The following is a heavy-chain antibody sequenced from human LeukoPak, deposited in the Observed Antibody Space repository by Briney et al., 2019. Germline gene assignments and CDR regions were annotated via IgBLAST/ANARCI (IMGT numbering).Heavy chain of an antibody. V-gene: IGHV3-30-3*01. CDR2: ISYDGSNE. J-gene: IGHJ4*02. D-gene: IGHD3-22*01. Sequence: PGGSLRLSCAASGFTFSTYAMHWVRQAPGKGLEWVALISYDGSNEYYADSVKGRFTISRDNSKSTLYPQMNSLRAEDTAIYHCARGAGYYDSRGFDYWGQGTLVTVSS. CDR1: GFTFSTYA. CDR3: ARGAGYYDSRGFDY.